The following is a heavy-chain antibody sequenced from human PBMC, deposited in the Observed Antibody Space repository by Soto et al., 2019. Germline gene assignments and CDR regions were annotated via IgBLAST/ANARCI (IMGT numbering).Heavy chain of an antibody. Sequence: GESLKISCKGSGYSFTSYWIGWVRQMPGKGLEWMGIIYPGDSDTRYSPSFQGQVTISADKSSSTAYLQWSSLKASDTAMYYCARSMKAFGAFGESYYYYGMDVWGQGTTVTVSS. D-gene: IGHD3-10*01. CDR2: IYPGDSDT. V-gene: IGHV5-51*01. J-gene: IGHJ6*02. CDR3: ARSMKAFGAFGESYYYYGMDV. CDR1: GYSFTSYW.